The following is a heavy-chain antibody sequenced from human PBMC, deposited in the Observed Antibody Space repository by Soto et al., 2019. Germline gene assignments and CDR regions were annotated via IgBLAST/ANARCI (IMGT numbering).Heavy chain of an antibody. CDR3: ARLSSSYGVDV. V-gene: IGHV4-4*02. Sequence: NPSETLSLTCAVSGGSISSANWWTWVRQPPGKGLEWIGEIYHGGSTSYNPSLKGRVTLSLDKFKNHFSLNLTSVTAADTAVYYCARLSSSYGVDVWGQGTTVTVSS. CDR1: GGSISSANW. CDR2: IYHGGST. J-gene: IGHJ6*02.